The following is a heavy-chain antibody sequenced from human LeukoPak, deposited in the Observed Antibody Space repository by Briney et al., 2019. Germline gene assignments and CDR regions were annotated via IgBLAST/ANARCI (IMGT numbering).Heavy chain of an antibody. D-gene: IGHD6-19*01. CDR3: VRTYSIGWSLGVFDI. V-gene: IGHV4-61*02. Sequence: TSETLSLTCTVSGGSISSGSYYWSWIRQPAGKGLEWIGRIYTSGSTNYNPSLKSRVTISVDTSKNQFSLKLSFVTAADTAVYYCVRTYSIGWSLGVFDIWGQGTMVTVSS. CDR2: IYTSGST. J-gene: IGHJ3*02. CDR1: GGSISSGSYY.